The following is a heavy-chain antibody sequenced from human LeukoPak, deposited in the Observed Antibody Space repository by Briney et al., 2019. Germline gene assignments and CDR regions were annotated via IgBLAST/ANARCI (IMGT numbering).Heavy chain of an antibody. J-gene: IGHJ6*02. D-gene: IGHD6-6*01. CDR1: GYTFTSYD. CDR3: ASYSSSSLYYYYGMDV. V-gene: IGHV1-8*01. CDR2: MNPNSGNT. Sequence: ASVKVSCKASGYTFTSYDINWVRQATGQGLEWMGWMNPNSGNTGYAQKFQGRVTMTRNTSISTAYMELSRLRSEDTAVYYCASYSSSSLYYYYGMDVWGQGTTVTVSS.